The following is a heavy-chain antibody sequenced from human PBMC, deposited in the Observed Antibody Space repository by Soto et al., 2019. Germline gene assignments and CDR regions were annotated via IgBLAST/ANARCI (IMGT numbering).Heavy chain of an antibody. Sequence: SGKVSCKASGGTFSSYAISWVRQAPGQGLEWMGGIIPIFGTANYAQKFQGRVTITADKSTSTAYMELSSLRSEDTAVYYCARGGYVRNWFDPWSQGTPVTVSS. CDR2: IIPIFGTA. D-gene: IGHD1-1*01. CDR1: GGTFSSYA. J-gene: IGHJ5*02. V-gene: IGHV1-69*06. CDR3: ARGGYVRNWFDP.